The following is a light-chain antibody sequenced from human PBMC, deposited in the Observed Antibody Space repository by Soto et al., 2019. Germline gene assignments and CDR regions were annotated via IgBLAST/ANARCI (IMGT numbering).Light chain of an antibody. CDR2: GNS. CDR1: SSNIGAGYD. V-gene: IGLV1-40*01. J-gene: IGLJ1*01. Sequence: QSALTQPPSVSGAPGQRVTISCTGSSSNIGAGYDVHWYQQLPGTAPKLLIYGNSNRPSGVPDRFSGSKSGTSASLAVSGLQAEDEAEYYCSSHGDRNTAFVFGTGTKVTVL. CDR3: SSHGDRNTAFV.